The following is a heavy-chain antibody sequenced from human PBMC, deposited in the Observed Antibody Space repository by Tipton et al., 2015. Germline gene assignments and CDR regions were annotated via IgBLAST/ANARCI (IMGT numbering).Heavy chain of an antibody. D-gene: IGHD6-6*01. CDR1: GGSIRGSTRY. Sequence: TLSLTCTVSGGSIRGSTRYWGWIRQPPGKGLEWVGTIYYTGSTYYNPSLRSRVTISVDTSKNQFSLKLSSVTAADTAVYYCSGDSSPSVGYFDSWGQGTLVTVSS. CDR3: SGDSSPSVGYFDS. J-gene: IGHJ4*02. V-gene: IGHV4-39*07. CDR2: IYYTGST.